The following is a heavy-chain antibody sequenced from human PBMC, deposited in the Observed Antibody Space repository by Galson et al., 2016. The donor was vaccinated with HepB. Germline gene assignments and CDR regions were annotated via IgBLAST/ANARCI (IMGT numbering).Heavy chain of an antibody. Sequence: VKVSCKASGYTFTTYDISWVRQATGQGLEWMGWMNPHSGKTGYAQKFQGRVTMTRNTSISTVYMELSSLRSEDTAVYYCARRGGFGYCSSSSCTRGWIDPWGQGTLVTVSS. D-gene: IGHD2-2*01. CDR1: GYTFTTYD. CDR3: ARRGGFGYCSSSSCTRGWIDP. V-gene: IGHV1-8*01. J-gene: IGHJ5*02. CDR2: MNPHSGKT.